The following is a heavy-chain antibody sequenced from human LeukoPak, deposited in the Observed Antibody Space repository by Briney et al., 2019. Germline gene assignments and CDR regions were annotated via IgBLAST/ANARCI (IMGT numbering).Heavy chain of an antibody. D-gene: IGHD1-7*01. CDR2: ISSGSSHI. CDR1: GFTFSTHS. Sequence: GGSLRLSCAASGFTFSTHSMSWVRQSPGKGLEWVSSISSGSSHIYYADSVKGRFTISRDNAETTLHLQMNSLSTEDTAVYYCARASNRNSINFDYWGQGALVTVSS. CDR3: ARASNRNSINFDY. V-gene: IGHV3-21*01. J-gene: IGHJ4*02.